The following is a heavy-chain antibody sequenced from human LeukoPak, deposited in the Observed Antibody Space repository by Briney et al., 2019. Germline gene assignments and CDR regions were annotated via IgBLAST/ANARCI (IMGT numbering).Heavy chain of an antibody. CDR1: GGSISRYY. Sequence: SETLSLTCTVSGGSISRYYWSGIRQPPGKGLEWIGYIYYSGSINYNPSLKSRVTISVDTSKNQFSLKLSSVTAADTAVYYCARTPPNCSGGSCYSGVTFDYWGQGTLVTVSS. CDR3: ARTPPNCSGGSCYSGVTFDY. J-gene: IGHJ4*02. CDR2: IYYSGSI. D-gene: IGHD2-15*01. V-gene: IGHV4-59*01.